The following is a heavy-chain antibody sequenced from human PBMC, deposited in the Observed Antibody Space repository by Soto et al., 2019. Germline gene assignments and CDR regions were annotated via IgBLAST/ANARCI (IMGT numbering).Heavy chain of an antibody. CDR3: ARSWSGSTSGRVDV. CDR2: ISWNGYSI. D-gene: IGHD3-3*01. V-gene: IGHV3-9*01. CDR1: GFTFDDHV. Sequence: GGSLRLSCVASGFTFDDHVMHWVRQVPGKGLEWVGHISWNGYSIGYGGSVRGRFIISRDNAKNTLYLQMNSLRPEDTALYYCARSWSGSTSGRVDVWGQGTTVTVYS. J-gene: IGHJ6*02.